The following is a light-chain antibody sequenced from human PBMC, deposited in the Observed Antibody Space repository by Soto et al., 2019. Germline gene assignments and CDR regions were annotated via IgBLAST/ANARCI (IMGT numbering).Light chain of an antibody. CDR3: AAWDDSLNGPV. CDR2: TNN. Sequence: QSVLTQPPSASGTPGQRVTISCSGSSSNIGRYTVNWYQQLPGTAPTLLISTNNQRPAGVPDRFSGSKSDTSASLAISGLQSKDAADYYCAAWDDSLNGPVFGGGTKLTVL. J-gene: IGLJ2*01. V-gene: IGLV1-44*01. CDR1: SSNIGRYT.